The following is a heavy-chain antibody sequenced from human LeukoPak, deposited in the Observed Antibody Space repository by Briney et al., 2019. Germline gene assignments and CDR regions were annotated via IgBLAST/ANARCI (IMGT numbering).Heavy chain of an antibody. J-gene: IGHJ4*02. CDR3: ARKPTGYANDY. Sequence: GASVKVSCKASGYTFTSYGVAWARHAPGQGLEWMGWISAYNGDTDYAQNLQGRVTLTTDTSTSTAYMELRSLRSDDTAVYYCARKPTGYANDYGGQGTLVAVSS. CDR2: ISAYNGDT. V-gene: IGHV1-18*01. D-gene: IGHD5-12*01. CDR1: GYTFTSYG.